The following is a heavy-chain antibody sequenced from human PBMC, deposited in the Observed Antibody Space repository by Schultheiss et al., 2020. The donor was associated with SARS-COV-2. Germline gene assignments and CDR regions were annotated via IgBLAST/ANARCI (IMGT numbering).Heavy chain of an antibody. CDR2: IYYSGST. V-gene: IGHV4-31*03. CDR1: GGSISSGGYY. CDR3: ARVGDSRSYRYFNV. D-gene: IGHD3-22*01. J-gene: IGHJ4*02. Sequence: SETLSLTCTVSGGSISSGGYYWSWIRQHPGKGLEWIGYIYYSGSTYYNPSLKSRVTISVDTSENQFSLNLSSVTAADTAVYYCARVGDSRSYRYFNVWGQGTLVTVSS.